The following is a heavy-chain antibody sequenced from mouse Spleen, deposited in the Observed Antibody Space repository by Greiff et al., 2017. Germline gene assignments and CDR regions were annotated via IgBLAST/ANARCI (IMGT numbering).Heavy chain of an antibody. Sequence: EVHLVESGGGLVQPGGSLKLSCAASGFTFSSYGMSWVRQTPDKRLELVATINSNGGSTYYPDSVKGRFTISRDNAKNTLYLQMSSLKSEDTAMYYWARDRTSWFAYWGQGTLVTVSA. J-gene: IGHJ3*01. V-gene: IGHV5-6-3*01. CDR1: GFTFSSYG. CDR2: INSNGGST. CDR3: ARDRTSWFAY.